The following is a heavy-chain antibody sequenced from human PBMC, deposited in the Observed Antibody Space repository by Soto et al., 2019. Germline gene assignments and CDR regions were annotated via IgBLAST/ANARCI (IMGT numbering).Heavy chain of an antibody. J-gene: IGHJ6*02. CDR2: IMYSGYS. CDR3: ARHGFGPLHGLVDV. V-gene: IGHV4-59*08. Sequence: QVQLQESGPGLVKPSETLSLTCTVSGDSLNNYYCSWFRQPPGKGLEWIGYIMYSGYSAYNLSLKRRVTMSMDTSKTQFSLMLESVTATDTAVYYCARHGFGPLHGLVDVWCQGTTVIVSS. D-gene: IGHD3-10*01. CDR1: GDSLNNYY.